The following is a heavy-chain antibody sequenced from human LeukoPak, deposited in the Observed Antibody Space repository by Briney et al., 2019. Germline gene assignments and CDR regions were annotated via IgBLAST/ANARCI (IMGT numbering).Heavy chain of an antibody. V-gene: IGHV1-18*01. CDR2: VSAYNGNT. Sequence: ASVKVSCKASGYTFTSYGISWVRQAPGQGLEWMGWVSAYNGNTNYAQKLQGRVTMTTDTSTSTAYMELRSLRSDDTAVYYCARDPRSSGWYQFDNWGQRTLVTVSS. CDR1: GYTFTSYG. D-gene: IGHD6-19*01. J-gene: IGHJ4*02. CDR3: ARDPRSSGWYQFDN.